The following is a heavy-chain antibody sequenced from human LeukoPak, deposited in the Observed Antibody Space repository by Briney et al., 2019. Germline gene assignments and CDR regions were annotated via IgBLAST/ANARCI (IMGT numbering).Heavy chain of an antibody. J-gene: IGHJ3*02. D-gene: IGHD3-22*01. CDR3: AKRPRDSSGYYLGAFDI. V-gene: IGHV3-23*01. CDR1: GFSVSTSG. CDR2: ISVDGESA. Sequence: GGSLRLSCTVSGFSVSTSGMSWVRQAQGKGLQTISAISVDGESAYYADSVKGRFTISRDNSKNTLYLQMNTLRAEDTAVYYCAKRPRDSSGYYLGAFDIWGQGTMVTVSS.